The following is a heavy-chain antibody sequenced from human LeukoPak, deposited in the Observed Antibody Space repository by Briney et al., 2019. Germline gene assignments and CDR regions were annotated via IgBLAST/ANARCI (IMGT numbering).Heavy chain of an antibody. CDR2: ITPILGIA. CDR1: GGTFSSYA. V-gene: IGHV1-69*04. D-gene: IGHD6-19*01. J-gene: IGHJ4*02. Sequence: SVKVSCKASGGTFSSYAISWVRQAPGQGLEWMGRITPILGIANYAQKFQGRVTITADKSTSTAYMELSSLRSEDTAVYYCARSSGWYVGGFDYWGQGTLVTVSS. CDR3: ARSSGWYVGGFDY.